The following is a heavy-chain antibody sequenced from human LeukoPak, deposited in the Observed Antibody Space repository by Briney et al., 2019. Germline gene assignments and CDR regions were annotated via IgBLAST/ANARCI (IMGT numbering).Heavy chain of an antibody. CDR2: INTNTGNP. CDR3: ARFGNSTTVAY. CDR1: GYTSTSYA. V-gene: IGHV7-4-1*01. Sequence: ASVKVSCKASGYTSTSYAMNWVRQAPGQGLEWMGWINTNTGNPTYAQGFTGRFVFSLDTSVSTAYLQIGSLKAEDTAVYYCARFGNSTTVAYWGQGTLVTVSS. D-gene: IGHD2/OR15-2a*01. J-gene: IGHJ4*02.